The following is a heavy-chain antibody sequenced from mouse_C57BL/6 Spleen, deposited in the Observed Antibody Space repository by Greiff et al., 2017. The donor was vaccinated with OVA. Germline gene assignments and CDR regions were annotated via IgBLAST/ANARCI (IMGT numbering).Heavy chain of an antibody. J-gene: IGHJ2*01. CDR3: ARGGRGRKGYYFDY. Sequence: QVQLQQSGAELMKPGASVKLSCKATGYTFTGYWIEWVKQRPGHGLEWIGEILPGSGSTNYNEKFKGKATFTADTSSNTADMQLSSLTTEDSAIYDGARGGRGRKGYYFDYWGQGTTLTVSS. V-gene: IGHV1-9*01. D-gene: IGHD3-3*01. CDR2: ILPGSGST. CDR1: GYTFTGYW.